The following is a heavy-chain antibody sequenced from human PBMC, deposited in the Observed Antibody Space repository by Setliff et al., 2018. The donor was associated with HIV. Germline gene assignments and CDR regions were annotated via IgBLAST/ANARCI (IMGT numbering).Heavy chain of an antibody. D-gene: IGHD2-21*01. Sequence: GGSLRLSCAAPGFTFSSYTMNWVRQAPGKGLEWVSYISSSSSTIYYADSVKDRFTISRDNSKNTLYLQMNSLRAEDTAVYYCASQFLDVDNNYSPALGHWGQGTLVTVS. CDR3: ASQFLDVDNNYSPALGH. J-gene: IGHJ4*02. CDR2: ISSSSSTI. V-gene: IGHV3-48*01. CDR1: GFTFSSYT.